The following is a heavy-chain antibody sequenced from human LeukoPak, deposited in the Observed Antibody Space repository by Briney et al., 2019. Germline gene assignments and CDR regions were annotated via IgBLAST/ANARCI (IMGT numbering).Heavy chain of an antibody. D-gene: IGHD6-13*01. CDR2: IYHSGST. J-gene: IGHJ4*02. CDR1: GGSISDTGYY. V-gene: IGHV4-39*07. CDR3: ARDRSSSWDY. Sequence: PSETLSLTCTVSGGSISDTGYYWGWIRQPPGKGLEWIGSIYHSGSTYYNPSLKSRVTISVDTSKNQFSLKLSSVTAADTAVYYCARDRSSSWDYWGQGTLVTVSS.